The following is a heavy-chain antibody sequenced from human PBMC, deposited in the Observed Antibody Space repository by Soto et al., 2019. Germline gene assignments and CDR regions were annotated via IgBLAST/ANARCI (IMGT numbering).Heavy chain of an antibody. V-gene: IGHV1-69*06. D-gene: IGHD2-15*01. CDR2: IIPLFGKA. CDR1: GSTFSTFA. J-gene: IGHJ1*01. CDR3: ARGRINLPDYFQT. Sequence: QVQLVQSGAEVKLPGSSVKVSCKDPGSTFSTFAFHWVRQAPGQGLESMGEIIPLFGKANYAQKFQGRVTFSADRSTTTVFMEVNRLKSDDTAVYYCARGRINLPDYFQTWGQGTVVTVTS.